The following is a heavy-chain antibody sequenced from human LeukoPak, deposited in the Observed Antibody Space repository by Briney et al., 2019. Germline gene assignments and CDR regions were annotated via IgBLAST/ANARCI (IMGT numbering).Heavy chain of an antibody. CDR2: IYYSGGT. CDR3: ARVRVGATFDD. D-gene: IGHD1-26*01. V-gene: IGHV4-61*01. CDR1: GGSVSSGSYY. Sequence: PSETLSLTCTVSGGSVSSGSYYWSWIRQPPGKGLEWIGYIYYSGGTNYNPSLKSRVTISVDTSKNQFSLNLTSVTAADTAVYSCARVRVGATFDDWGQGTLVTVSS. J-gene: IGHJ4*02.